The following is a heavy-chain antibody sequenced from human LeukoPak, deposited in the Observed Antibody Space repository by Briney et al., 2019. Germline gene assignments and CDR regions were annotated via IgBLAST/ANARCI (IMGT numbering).Heavy chain of an antibody. CDR2: ISYDGSNK. V-gene: IGHV3-30*18. J-gene: IGHJ6*02. CDR1: GFTFGSYG. Sequence: GGSLRLSCAASGFTFGSYGMHWVRKAPGKGLEWVAVISYDGSNKYYADSVKGRFTISRDNSKNTLYLQMNSLRAEDTAVYYCAKGILPYVVTAINGMDVWGQGTTVTVSS. D-gene: IGHD2-21*02. CDR3: AKGILPYVVTAINGMDV.